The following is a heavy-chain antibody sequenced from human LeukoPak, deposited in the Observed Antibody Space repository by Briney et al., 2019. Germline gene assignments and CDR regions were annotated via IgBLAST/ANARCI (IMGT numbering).Heavy chain of an antibody. Sequence: GGSLRLSCAASGFTFDDYGMSWVRQAPGKGLKWVSGINWNGGSTGYADSVKGRFTISRDNAKNSLYLQMNSLRAEDTALYYCAREGGNSGIDAFDIWGQGTMVTVSS. CDR3: AREGGNSGIDAFDI. D-gene: IGHD4-23*01. CDR1: GFTFDDYG. V-gene: IGHV3-20*04. CDR2: INWNGGST. J-gene: IGHJ3*02.